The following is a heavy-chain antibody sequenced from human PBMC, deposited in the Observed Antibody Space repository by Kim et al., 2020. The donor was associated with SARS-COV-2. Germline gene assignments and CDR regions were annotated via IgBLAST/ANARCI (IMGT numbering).Heavy chain of an antibody. Sequence: SVKVSCKASGGTFSSYAISWVRQAPGQGLEWMGGIIPIFGTANYAQKFQGRVTITADESTSTAYMELSSLRSEDTAVYYCLLRFLEGAPHLPVYYYYGMDVWGQGTTVTVSS. CDR1: GGTFSSYA. CDR2: IIPIFGTA. V-gene: IGHV1-69*13. J-gene: IGHJ6*02. D-gene: IGHD3-3*01. CDR3: LLRFLEGAPHLPVYYYYGMDV.